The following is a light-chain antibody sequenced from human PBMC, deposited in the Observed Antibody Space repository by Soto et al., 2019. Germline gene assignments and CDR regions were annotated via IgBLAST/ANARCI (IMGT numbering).Light chain of an antibody. J-gene: IGLJ1*01. Sequence: QSVLTQPPSVSGAPGQRVTISCTGSSSNIGAGSDVPWYQQLPGTDPKLLIFANINRPSGVPDRFSAPKSGTSASLAITGSQANDEADYDYQSSEYSMSAYVFGTGTKLTVL. CDR2: ANI. CDR1: SSNIGAGSD. CDR3: QSSEYSMSAYV. V-gene: IGLV1-40*01.